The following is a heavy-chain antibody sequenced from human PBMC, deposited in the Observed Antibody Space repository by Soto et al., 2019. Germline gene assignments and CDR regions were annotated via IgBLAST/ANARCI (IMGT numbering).Heavy chain of an antibody. CDR3: ARDGMMTPDYFDY. J-gene: IGHJ4*02. CDR1: GFTFSNYY. V-gene: IGHV3-11*06. D-gene: IGHD4-4*01. Sequence: QVQLVESGVGLVKPGGSLRLSCAASGFTFSNYYMSWIRHVPGKGLEWLSYISITSSHIDYADSVKGRFTISRDNAKSSHYLEMNNLRAEDTAVYYCARDGMMTPDYFDYWGQGTLVTVSS. CDR2: ISITSSHI.